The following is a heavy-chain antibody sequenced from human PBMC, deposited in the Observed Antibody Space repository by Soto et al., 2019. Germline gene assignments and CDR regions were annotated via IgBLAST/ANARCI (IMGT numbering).Heavy chain of an antibody. CDR1: GFTFSTYG. J-gene: IGHJ6*02. V-gene: IGHV3-30*18. CDR3: AKDFAQTIYCSSSSCPPKPDYYFYYGMDV. D-gene: IGHD2-2*01. CDR2: ISYDGSNK. Sequence: GGSLRLSCAASGFTFSTYGMHWVRQAPGKGLEWVAVISYDGSNKYYADSVKGRLTISRDNSKNTLYLQMNSLRAEDTAGYYCAKDFAQTIYCSSSSCPPKPDYYFYYGMDVWGQGTTVTVSS.